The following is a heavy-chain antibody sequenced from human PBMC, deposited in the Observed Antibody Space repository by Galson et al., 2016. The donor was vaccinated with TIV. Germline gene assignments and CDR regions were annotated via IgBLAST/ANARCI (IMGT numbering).Heavy chain of an antibody. Sequence: SVKVSCKASGYTFSKYGISWVRQAPGQGLEWMGWISGYSGNTNYSRKPKGRVSMTTDTSTGTAFMEVRSLTSDDTAVYYCARDRGSMTMVLVVDYYYGMDVWGQGTTVTVSS. CDR2: ISGYSGNT. J-gene: IGHJ6*02. CDR3: ARDRGSMTMVLVVDYYYGMDV. V-gene: IGHV1-18*04. D-gene: IGHD3-22*01. CDR1: GYTFSKYG.